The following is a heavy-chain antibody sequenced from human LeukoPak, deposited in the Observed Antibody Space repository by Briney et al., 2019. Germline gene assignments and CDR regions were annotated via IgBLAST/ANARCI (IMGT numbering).Heavy chain of an antibody. CDR1: GFTFSDYY. CDR2: ISSSGSTI. V-gene: IGHV3-11*04. CDR3: ARGTYYYDSSGYKN. D-gene: IGHD3-22*01. J-gene: IGHJ4*02. Sequence: TGGSLRLSCAASGFTFSDYYMSWIRQAPGKGLEWVSYISSSGSTIYYADSVKGRFTISRDNAKNSLYLQMNSLRAEDTAVYYCARGTYYYDSSGYKNWGQGTLVTVSS.